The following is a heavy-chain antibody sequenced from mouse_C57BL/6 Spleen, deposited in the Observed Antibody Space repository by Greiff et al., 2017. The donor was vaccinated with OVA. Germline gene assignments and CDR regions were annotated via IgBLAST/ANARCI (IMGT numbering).Heavy chain of an antibody. CDR2: ISYDGSN. J-gene: IGHJ2*01. D-gene: IGHD1-1*01. Sequence: EVKLMESGPGLVKPSQSLSLTCSVTGYSITSGYYWNWIRQFPGNKLEWMGYISYDGSNNYNPSLKNRISITRDTSKNQFFLKLNSVTTEDTATYYCASYYGSSSSYYFDYWGQGTTLTVSS. V-gene: IGHV3-6*01. CDR3: ASYYGSSSSYYFDY. CDR1: GYSITSGYY.